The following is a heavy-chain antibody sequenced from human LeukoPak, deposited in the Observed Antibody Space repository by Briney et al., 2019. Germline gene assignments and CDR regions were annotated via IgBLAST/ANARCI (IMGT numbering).Heavy chain of an antibody. CDR3: ARDLTSDIVWAFDI. CDR2: TYYRSKWYN. CDR1: GDSVASNSAA. Sequence: SQTLSLTCAISGDSVASNSAAWNWIRQSPSRGLEWLGRTYYRSKWYNDYAISVKSRVTINPDTSKNQFSLQLNSVTPEDTAVYYCARDLTSDIVWAFDIWGQGTMVTVSS. D-gene: IGHD5/OR15-5a*01. V-gene: IGHV6-1*01. J-gene: IGHJ3*02.